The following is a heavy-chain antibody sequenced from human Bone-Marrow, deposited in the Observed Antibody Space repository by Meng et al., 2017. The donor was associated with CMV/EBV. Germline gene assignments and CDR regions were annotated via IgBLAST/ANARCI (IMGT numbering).Heavy chain of an antibody. CDR2: INHSGST. D-gene: IGHD3-22*01. Sequence: GSLRLSCAVYGGSFSGYYWSWIRQPPGKGLEWIGEINHSGSTNYNPSLKSRVTISVDTSKNQFSLKLSSVTAADTAVYYCARDGEWGYYDSSGYYLPTLVFDIWGQGTMVTVSS. V-gene: IGHV4-34*01. CDR1: GGSFSGYY. CDR3: ARDGEWGYYDSSGYYLPTLVFDI. J-gene: IGHJ3*02.